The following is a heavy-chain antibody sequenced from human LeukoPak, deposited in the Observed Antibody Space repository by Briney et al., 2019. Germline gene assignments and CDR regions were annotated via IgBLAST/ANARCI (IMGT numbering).Heavy chain of an antibody. CDR2: ISTRGINR. D-gene: IGHD3-22*01. V-gene: IGHV3-48*03. CDR1: GFTFSSFE. Sequence: GGSLTLSCAASGFTFSSFELKWVRQAPGKGLEWVSYISTRGINRYYADSVKGRFTISRDNAKNSLYLQMNSLRAEDTGVYYCAGTYYYDKGAFDIWGQGTMVTVSS. J-gene: IGHJ3*02. CDR3: AGTYYYDKGAFDI.